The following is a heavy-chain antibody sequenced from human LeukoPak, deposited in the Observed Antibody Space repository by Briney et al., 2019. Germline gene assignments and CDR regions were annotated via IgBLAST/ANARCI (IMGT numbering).Heavy chain of an antibody. CDR2: INAGNGNT. CDR3: ARASSGWRKTFDY. D-gene: IGHD6-19*01. V-gene: IGHV1-3*01. CDR1: GYTFTSYA. J-gene: IGHJ4*02. Sequence: ASEKVSCKASGYTFTSYAMHWVRQAPGQRLEWMGWINAGNGNTKYSQKFQGRVTITRDTSASTAYMELSSLRSEDTAVYYCARASSGWRKTFDYWGQGTLVTVSS.